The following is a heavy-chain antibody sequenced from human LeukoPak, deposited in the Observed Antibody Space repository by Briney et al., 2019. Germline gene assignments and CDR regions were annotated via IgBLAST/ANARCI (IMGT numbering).Heavy chain of an antibody. CDR1: GFTFSSYG. Sequence: GGSLRLSCAASGFTFSSYGMHWVRQAPGKGLEWVAFIRYDGSNKYYVDSVKGRFTISRDNSKNTLYLQMNSLRAEDTAVYYCAKDRDSSTWYFDYWGQGTLVTVS. CDR2: IRYDGSNK. D-gene: IGHD6-13*01. V-gene: IGHV3-30*02. CDR3: AKDRDSSTWYFDY. J-gene: IGHJ4*02.